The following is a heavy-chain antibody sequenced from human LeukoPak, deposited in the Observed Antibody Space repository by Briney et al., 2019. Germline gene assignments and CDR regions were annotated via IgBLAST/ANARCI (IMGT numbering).Heavy chain of an antibody. J-gene: IGHJ5*02. Sequence: SETLSLTCAVYGGTFSGYYWSWIRQPPGKGLEWIGEINHRGSTNYNPSLKSRVTISVDTSKNQFSLKLSSVTAADTAVYYCARALTRYCSSTSCYRGYWFDPWGQGTLVTVSS. CDR2: INHRGST. D-gene: IGHD2-2*01. CDR1: GGTFSGYY. CDR3: ARALTRYCSSTSCYRGYWFDP. V-gene: IGHV4-34*01.